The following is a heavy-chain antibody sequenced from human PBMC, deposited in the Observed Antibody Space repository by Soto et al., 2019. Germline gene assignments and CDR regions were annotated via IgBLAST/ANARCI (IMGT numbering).Heavy chain of an antibody. CDR2: ISGSGGST. CDR3: AKDLEPACTNGVCYTGGGTYFDY. V-gene: IGHV3-23*01. D-gene: IGHD2-8*01. Sequence: GGSLRLSCAASGFTFSSYAMSWVRQAPGKGLEWVSAISGSGGSTYYADSVKGRFTISRDNSKNTLYLQMNSLRAEDTAVYYCAKDLEPACTNGVCYTGGGTYFDYWGQGTLVTVSS. J-gene: IGHJ4*02. CDR1: GFTFSSYA.